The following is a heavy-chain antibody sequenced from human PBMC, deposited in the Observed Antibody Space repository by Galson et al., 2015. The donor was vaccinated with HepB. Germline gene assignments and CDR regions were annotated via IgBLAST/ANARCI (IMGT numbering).Heavy chain of an antibody. V-gene: IGHV3-23*01. CDR3: AGGWHFDY. D-gene: IGHD6-19*01. J-gene: IGHJ4*02. CDR2: ISKSGDTT. CDR1: GFPFSSYT. Sequence: SLRLSCAASGFPFSSYTMNWVRQAPGKGLEWVASISKSGDTTYYADSVKGRFTISRDNSKDTLYLQMNSLRTEDTAVYYCAGGWHFDYWGQGTLVTVSS.